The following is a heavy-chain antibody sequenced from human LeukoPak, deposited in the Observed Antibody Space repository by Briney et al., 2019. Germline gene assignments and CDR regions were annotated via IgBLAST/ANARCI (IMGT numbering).Heavy chain of an antibody. Sequence: PGGSLRLSCAASGFTFSIYAMSWVRQAPGKGLEWVSAISGSGGSTYYADSVKGRFTISRDNSKNTLYLQMNSLRAEDTAVYYCAKETNYYGSGTGNFDYWGQGTLVTVSS. V-gene: IGHV3-23*01. J-gene: IGHJ4*02. CDR1: GFTFSIYA. CDR2: ISGSGGST. CDR3: AKETNYYGSGTGNFDY. D-gene: IGHD3-10*01.